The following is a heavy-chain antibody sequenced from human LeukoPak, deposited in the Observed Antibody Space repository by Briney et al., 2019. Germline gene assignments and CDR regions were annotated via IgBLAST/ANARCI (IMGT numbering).Heavy chain of an antibody. D-gene: IGHD6-13*01. CDR3: ASSYTSSWYYFDY. J-gene: IGHJ4*02. Sequence: GGSLRLSCAASGFIVSNNYMSWVRQAPGKGVEWVSVIYSGGRTYYADSLKGRFTISRDISRNTVYLQMNSLRVEDAAVYYCASSYTSSWYYFDYWGQGTQVTVSS. CDR2: IYSGGRT. CDR1: GFIVSNNY. V-gene: IGHV3-66*01.